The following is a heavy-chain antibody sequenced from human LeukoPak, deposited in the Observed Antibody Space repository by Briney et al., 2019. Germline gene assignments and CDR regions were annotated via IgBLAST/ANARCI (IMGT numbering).Heavy chain of an antibody. CDR3: ARGYGDYDY. CDR2: ISSTSSYI. Sequence: GGSLRLSCAASGFTFSDHYMSWIRQAPGKGLEWVSYISSTSSYINYADSVKGRFTISRDNAKNSLYLQMNSLRAEDTAVYYCARGYGDYDYWGQGTLVTVSS. J-gene: IGHJ4*02. CDR1: GFTFSDHY. D-gene: IGHD4-17*01. V-gene: IGHV3-11*05.